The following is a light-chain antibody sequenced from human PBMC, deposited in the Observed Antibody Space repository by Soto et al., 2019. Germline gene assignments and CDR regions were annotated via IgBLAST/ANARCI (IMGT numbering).Light chain of an antibody. CDR3: SSYAVNNNLGV. Sequence: QSALTQPPSASGSPGQSVTISCTGTSSDVGGYNYVSWYQQLPGKAPKLMIYEVSKRPSGVPDRFSGSKSGNTASLTVSGLQAEDEADYYCSSYAVNNNLGVFGGGTKLTVL. J-gene: IGLJ2*01. CDR2: EVS. V-gene: IGLV2-8*01. CDR1: SSDVGGYNY.